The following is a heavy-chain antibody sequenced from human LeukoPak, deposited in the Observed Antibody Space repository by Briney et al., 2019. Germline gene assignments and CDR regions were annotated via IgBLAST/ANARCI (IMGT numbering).Heavy chain of an antibody. J-gene: IGHJ4*02. CDR1: GGTFSSYA. CDR2: IIPIFGTA. CDR3: ARVPGRYCSSTSCYA. V-gene: IGHV1-69*05. D-gene: IGHD2-2*01. Sequence: SVKVSCKASGGTFSSYAISWVRQAPGQGFEWMGGIIPIFGTANYAQKFQGRVTITTDESTSTAYMELSSLRSEDTAVYYCARVPGRYCSSTSCYAWGQGTLVTVSS.